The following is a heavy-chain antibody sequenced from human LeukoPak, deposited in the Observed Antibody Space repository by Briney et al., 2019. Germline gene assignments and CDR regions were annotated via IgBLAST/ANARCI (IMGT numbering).Heavy chain of an antibody. CDR1: GFTFDDYG. CDR2: INWNGGST. D-gene: IGHD4-17*01. CDR3: ARDPDYGDYYYYYYMDV. Sequence: GGSLRLSCAASGFTFDDYGMSWVRQAPGKGLEWVSGINWNGGSTGYADSVKGRFTISRDNAKNSLYLQMNSLRAEDTALYYCARDPDYGDYYYYYYMDVWGKGTTVTVSS. J-gene: IGHJ6*03. V-gene: IGHV3-20*04.